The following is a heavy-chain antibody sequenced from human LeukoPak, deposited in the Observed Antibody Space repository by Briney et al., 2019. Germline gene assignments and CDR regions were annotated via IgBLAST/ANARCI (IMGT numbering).Heavy chain of an antibody. Sequence: GRSLRLSCAASGFTFSSYAIHCVRQAPGKGLEWVAIIWYDGSNDFYAESVKGRFTISRDNSNNKIYLQMNSLRVEDTAVYFCAREGIGIGAACDFWGQGTLVAVSS. CDR3: AREGIGIGAACDF. CDR1: GFTFSSYA. J-gene: IGHJ4*02. V-gene: IGHV3-33*08. D-gene: IGHD6-25*01. CDR2: IWYDGSND.